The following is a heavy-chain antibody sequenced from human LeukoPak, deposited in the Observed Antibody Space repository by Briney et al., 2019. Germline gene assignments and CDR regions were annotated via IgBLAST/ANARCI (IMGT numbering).Heavy chain of an antibody. D-gene: IGHD3-16*01. CDR1: GGSFSSYY. CDR3: AMGLEGLPAFEI. J-gene: IGHJ3*02. CDR2: IYHNGST. V-gene: IGHV4-34*01. Sequence: SETLSLTCAVSGGSFSSYYLSWIRQPPGKGLEWIGEIYHNGSTNYNPSLKGRFTISVDTSKNQVSLNLSSVTAADTAVYYCAMGLEGLPAFEIWGQGKMVTVS.